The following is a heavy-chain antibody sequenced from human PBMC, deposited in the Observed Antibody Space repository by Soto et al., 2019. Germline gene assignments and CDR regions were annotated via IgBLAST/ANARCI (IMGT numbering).Heavy chain of an antibody. CDR3: AREQWLVYSWYYGMDV. J-gene: IGHJ6*02. CDR1: GGTFSSYT. D-gene: IGHD6-19*01. Sequence: SVKVCCKASGGTFSSYTISWVRQAPGQGLEWMGRIIPILGIANYAQKFQGRVTITTDTSTSTAYMELSSLRSDDTAVYYCAREQWLVYSWYYGMDVWGQGTTVTVSS. CDR2: IIPILGIA. V-gene: IGHV1-69*04.